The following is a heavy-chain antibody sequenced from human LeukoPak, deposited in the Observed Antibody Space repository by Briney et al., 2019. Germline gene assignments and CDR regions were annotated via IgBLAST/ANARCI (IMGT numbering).Heavy chain of an antibody. J-gene: IGHJ5*02. Sequence: SSETLSLTCAVFGGSFSGYCWSWIRQPPGKGLEWIGEINQSGSSNYNPSLKNRVSISLDTSKNQFSLKLTSVTAADTAVYYCARDPSLYYDPTGYFFEGNWFDPWGQGTLVTVSS. D-gene: IGHD3-22*01. CDR3: ARDPSLYYDPTGYFFEGNWFDP. CDR1: GGSFSGYC. CDR2: INQSGSS. V-gene: IGHV4-34*01.